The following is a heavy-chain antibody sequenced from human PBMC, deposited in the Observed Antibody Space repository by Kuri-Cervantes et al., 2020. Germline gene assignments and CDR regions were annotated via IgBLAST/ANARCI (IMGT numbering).Heavy chain of an antibody. Sequence: GESLKISCAASGFTFSSYGMHWVRQAPGKGLEWVAVIWYDGSNKYYADSVKGRFTISRDNSKNTLYLQMNSLRAEDTAVYYCAREWTGTTLFLSFAAFDIWGQGTMVTVSS. CDR1: GFTFSSYG. J-gene: IGHJ3*02. CDR2: IWYDGSNK. D-gene: IGHD1-1*01. CDR3: AREWTGTTLFLSFAAFDI. V-gene: IGHV3-33*01.